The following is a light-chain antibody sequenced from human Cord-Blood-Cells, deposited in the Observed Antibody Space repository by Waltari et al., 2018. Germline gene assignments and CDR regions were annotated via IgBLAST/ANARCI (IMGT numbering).Light chain of an antibody. CDR3: QQYNSFT. J-gene: IGKJ4*01. V-gene: IGKV1-5*01. Sequence: DIQMTQSPSTLSASVGARVTITCRASQSISSWLAWYQQKPGKAPKLLIYDASSLESGVPSRFSGSGSGTEFTLTISSLQPDDFATYYCQQYNSFTFGGGTKVEIK. CDR1: QSISSW. CDR2: DAS.